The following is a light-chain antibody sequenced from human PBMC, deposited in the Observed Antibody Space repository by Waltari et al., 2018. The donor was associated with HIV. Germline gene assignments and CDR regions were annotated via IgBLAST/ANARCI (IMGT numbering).Light chain of an antibody. CDR2: DAS. CDR1: QRLSNS. J-gene: IGKJ2*01. V-gene: IGKV3-11*01. CDR3: QHRGDWYT. Sequence: EIVLSQSQPSLSLSPGDRATLSCRASQRLSNSLAWYQQKPGQAPRLLIYDASTRATGIPARFRGSGSGTDFTLTISSLDPGDFAIYYCQHRGDWYTFGQGTKLEI.